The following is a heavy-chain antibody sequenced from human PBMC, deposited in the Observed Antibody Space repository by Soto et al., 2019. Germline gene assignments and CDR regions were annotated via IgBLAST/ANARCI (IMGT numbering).Heavy chain of an antibody. J-gene: IGHJ6*02. Sequence: QVQLVQSGAEVKKPGASVKVSCKASGYTFTSYYMHWVRQAPGQGLEWMGIINPSGGSTSYAQKFQGRVTMTSDTSTSTVYMELSSLRSEDTAVYYCARDLLLWFGELLNRLVYYGMDVWGQGTTVTVSS. V-gene: IGHV1-46*01. CDR3: ARDLLLWFGELLNRLVYYGMDV. D-gene: IGHD3-10*01. CDR1: GYTFTSYY. CDR2: INPSGGST.